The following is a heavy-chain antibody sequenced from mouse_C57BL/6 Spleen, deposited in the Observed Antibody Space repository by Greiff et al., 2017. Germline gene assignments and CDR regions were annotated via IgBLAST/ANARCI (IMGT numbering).Heavy chain of an antibody. Sequence: EVQLVESGGGLVKPGGSLKLSCAASGFTFSDYGTHWVRQAPEKGLEWVAYISSGSSTIYYADTVKGRSTISRDNANNTLFLQMTSLRSEDTAIYYCAKPIYYDYYAMDYWGQGTSVTVSS. D-gene: IGHD2-1*01. J-gene: IGHJ4*01. V-gene: IGHV5-17*01. CDR2: ISSGSSTI. CDR1: GFTFSDYG. CDR3: AKPIYYDYYAMDY.